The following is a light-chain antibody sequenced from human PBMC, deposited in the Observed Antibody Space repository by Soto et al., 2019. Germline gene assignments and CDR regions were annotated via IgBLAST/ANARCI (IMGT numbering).Light chain of an antibody. Sequence: QPVLTQSSSASASLGSSVKLTYTLSSGHSSYIIAWHQQQPGKAPRYLMNLEGSGSYNKGSGVPDRFSGSTSGADRYLTISNLQFEDEADYYCETWDTNFWVFGGGTKLTVL. J-gene: IGLJ3*02. CDR3: ETWDTNFWV. CDR2: LEGSGSY. V-gene: IGLV4-60*02. CDR1: SGHSSYI.